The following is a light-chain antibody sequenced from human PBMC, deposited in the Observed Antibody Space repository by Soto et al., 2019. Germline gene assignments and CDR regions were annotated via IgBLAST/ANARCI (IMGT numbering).Light chain of an antibody. Sequence: PGERATLSCGAIQSVTSNYLAWYQQKPGQAPRLLIYGASTRATGIPARFSGSGSGTEFTLTISRLQPDDFATYYCQQYDSYSSGPFGQGTKVDIK. V-gene: IGKV3-15*01. J-gene: IGKJ1*01. CDR2: GAS. CDR1: QSVTSN. CDR3: QQYDSYSSGP.